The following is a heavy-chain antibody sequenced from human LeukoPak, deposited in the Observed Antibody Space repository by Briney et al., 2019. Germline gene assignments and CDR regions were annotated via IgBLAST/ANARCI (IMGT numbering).Heavy chain of an antibody. CDR2: IWYDGSNK. J-gene: IGHJ3*02. V-gene: IGHV3-33*01. Sequence: GRSLRLSCAASGFTFSSYGMHWVRQAPGKGLEWVAVIWYDGSNKYYADSVKGRFTISRDNSKNTLYLQMNSLRAEDTAVYYCARGNVYYYDSSGLTLGDAFDIWGQGTMVTVSS. CDR1: GFTFSSYG. CDR3: ARGNVYYYDSSGLTLGDAFDI. D-gene: IGHD3-22*01.